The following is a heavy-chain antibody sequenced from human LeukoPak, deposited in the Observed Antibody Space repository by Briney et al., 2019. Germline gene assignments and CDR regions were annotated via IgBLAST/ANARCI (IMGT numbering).Heavy chain of an antibody. CDR2: ISANNGNT. Sequence: ASVKVSFKASGYTFTAYGVSWVRQAPGLGLEWMGWISANNGNTNYAQKFQGRVTMTTDTSTSTVYMELRSLRSDDTAVYYCARARYANAWYAFDIWGQGTMVTVSS. J-gene: IGHJ3*02. D-gene: IGHD2-2*01. CDR3: ARARYANAWYAFDI. V-gene: IGHV1-18*01. CDR1: GYTFTAYG.